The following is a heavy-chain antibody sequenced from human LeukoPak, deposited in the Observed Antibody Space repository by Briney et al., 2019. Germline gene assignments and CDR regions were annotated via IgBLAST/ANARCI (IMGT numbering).Heavy chain of an antibody. J-gene: IGHJ5*02. CDR2: IYYSGST. CDR3: ARHVTGYSSSWYSRTDAQKPNWFDP. CDR1: GGSISSSSYY. V-gene: IGHV4-39*01. Sequence: PSETLSLTCTVSGGSISSSSYYWGWIRQPPGKGLEWIGSIYYSGSTYYNPSLKSRVTISVDTSKNQFSLKLSSVTAADTAVYYCARHVTGYSSSWYSRTDAQKPNWFDPWGQGTLVTVSS. D-gene: IGHD6-13*01.